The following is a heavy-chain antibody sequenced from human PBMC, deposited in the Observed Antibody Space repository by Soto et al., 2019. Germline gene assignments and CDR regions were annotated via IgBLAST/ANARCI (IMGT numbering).Heavy chain of an antibody. D-gene: IGHD1-26*01. V-gene: IGHV3-33*01. CDR2: IWYDGSNK. CDR3: ARYSESGSSITFDY. J-gene: IGHJ4*02. CDR1: GFTFSSYG. Sequence: QVQLVESGGGVVQPGRSLRLSCAASGFTFSSYGMHWVRQAPGKGLGWVADIWYDGSNKYYADSVKGRFTISRDNSKSTLYLQMNSLRAEDTAVYYCARYSESGSSITFDYWGQGTLVTVSS.